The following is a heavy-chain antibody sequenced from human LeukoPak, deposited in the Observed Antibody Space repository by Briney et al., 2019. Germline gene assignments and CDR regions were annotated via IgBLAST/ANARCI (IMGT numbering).Heavy chain of an antibody. CDR3: ASGGTTNNWCVP. V-gene: IGHV4-59*01. CDR1: GVSIINIY. CDR2: ISNSGGT. J-gene: IGHJ5*02. D-gene: IGHD1-7*01. Sequence: SETLSLTCSVSGVSIINIYWSWIRQPPGRGLEWIGYISNSGGTTYNPSLKSRVTISIDTSKNQVSLNLSSVTAADTPVYYCASGGTTNNWCVPWGQGALVTVSS.